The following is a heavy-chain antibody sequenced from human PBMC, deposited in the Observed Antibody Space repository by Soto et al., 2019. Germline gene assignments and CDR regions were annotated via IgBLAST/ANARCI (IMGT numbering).Heavy chain of an antibody. D-gene: IGHD3-3*01. CDR3: ARVSQSGHDFWSGYYIMGFDP. CDR2: INHSGST. CDR1: GGSFSCYY. J-gene: IGHJ5*02. V-gene: IGHV4-34*01. Sequence: PSETLSLTCAVYGGSFSCYYLSWIRQPPGKGLEWIGEINHSGSTNYNPSLKSRVTISVDTSKNQFSLKLSSVTAADTAVYYCARVSQSGHDFWSGYYIMGFDPWGQGTLVTVSS.